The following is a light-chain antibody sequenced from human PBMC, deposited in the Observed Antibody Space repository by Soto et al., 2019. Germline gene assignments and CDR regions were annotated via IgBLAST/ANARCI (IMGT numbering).Light chain of an antibody. J-gene: IGKJ1*01. CDR2: DAS. Sequence: EIVLTQSPATLSLSPGERATLSCRASQSVSSYLAWYQQKPGQAPRLLIYDASNRATGIPARFSCSGSGTDFTLTISSLETEDFAVYYCQQRSSTWTFGQGTKVEIK. CDR3: QQRSSTWT. V-gene: IGKV3-11*01. CDR1: QSVSSY.